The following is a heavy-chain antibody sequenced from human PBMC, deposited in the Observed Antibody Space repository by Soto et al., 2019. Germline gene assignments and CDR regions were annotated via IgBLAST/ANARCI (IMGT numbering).Heavy chain of an antibody. V-gene: IGHV3-23*01. D-gene: IGHD3-22*01. CDR1: GFTFSTYA. CDR3: ASSPGIVVVITTRGMDV. Sequence: GGSLRLSCAASGFTFSTYAMSWVRQAPGKGLEWVSAFSGSGSGGSTYYADSVKGRFTISRDNSKNTLYLQMNSLRAEDTAVYYCASSPGIVVVITTRGMDVWGQGTTVTVSS. J-gene: IGHJ6*02. CDR2: FSGSGSGGST.